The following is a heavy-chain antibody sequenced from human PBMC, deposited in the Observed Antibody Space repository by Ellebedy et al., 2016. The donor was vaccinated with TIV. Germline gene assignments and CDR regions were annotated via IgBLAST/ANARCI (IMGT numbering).Heavy chain of an antibody. CDR2: IKQDGSEK. Sequence: GGSLRLSXAASGFTFSSYWMSWVRQAPGKGLEWVANIKQDGSEKYYVDSVKGRFTISRDNAKNSLYLQMNSLRAEDTAVYYCTRDPFTIFGAVQAEFFDYWGQGTLVTVSS. CDR3: TRDPFTIFGAVQAEFFDY. D-gene: IGHD3-3*01. J-gene: IGHJ4*02. CDR1: GFTFSSYW. V-gene: IGHV3-7*03.